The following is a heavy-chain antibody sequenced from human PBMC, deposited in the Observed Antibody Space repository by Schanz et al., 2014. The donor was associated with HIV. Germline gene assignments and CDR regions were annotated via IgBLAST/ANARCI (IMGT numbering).Heavy chain of an antibody. CDR1: GFTFSSHN. CDR2: ISTGSSYI. CDR3: ARSSDYYYGMDV. V-gene: IGHV3-21*01. Sequence: EVPLVESGGGLVKPGGSLRLSCAASGFTFSSHNINWVRQAPGKGLAWVSSISTGSSYIYYADSVKGRFTISRDNAKNSLYLQMNSLRAEDTAVYYCARSSDYYYGMDVWGQGTTVTVSS. J-gene: IGHJ6*02.